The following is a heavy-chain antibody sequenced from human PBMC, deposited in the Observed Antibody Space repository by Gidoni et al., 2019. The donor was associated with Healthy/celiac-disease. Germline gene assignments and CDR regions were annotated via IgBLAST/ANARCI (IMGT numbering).Heavy chain of an antibody. CDR1: GDSYSSNSAA. V-gene: IGHV6-1*01. D-gene: IGHD3-16*01. CDR3: ARVGTLGGDFDY. Sequence: QVPLQHSGPGLAKPSQTFPLTCPISGDSYSSNSAAWNWIRQSPSRGLEWLGRTYCRTKWYHGYAASVKGRIAINPDTHKNQFSLQLNSVTPEDTAVYYCARVGTLGGDFDYWGQGTLVTVSS. J-gene: IGHJ4*02. CDR2: TYCRTKWYH.